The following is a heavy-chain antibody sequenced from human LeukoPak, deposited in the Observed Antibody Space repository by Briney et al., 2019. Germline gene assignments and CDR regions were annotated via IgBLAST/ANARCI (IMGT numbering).Heavy chain of an antibody. D-gene: IGHD1-14*01. J-gene: IGHJ5*02. Sequence: SETLSLTCTVSGGSISSSSYYWGWIRQPPGKGREWIGSIYYSGSTYYNPSLKSRVTISVDTSKNQFSLKLSSVTAADTAVYYCARDPDPPELNWFDPWGQGTLVTVSS. CDR1: GGSISSSSYY. CDR2: IYYSGST. V-gene: IGHV4-39*07. CDR3: ARDPDPPELNWFDP.